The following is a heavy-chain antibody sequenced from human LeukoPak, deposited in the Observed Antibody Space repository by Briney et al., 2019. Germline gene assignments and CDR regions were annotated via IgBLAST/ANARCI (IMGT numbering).Heavy chain of an antibody. D-gene: IGHD2-15*01. CDR2: IHYSGST. J-gene: IGHJ5*02. CDR1: GGSISSSSYY. Sequence: SETLSLTCTVSGGSISSSSYYWGWIRQPPGKGLEWIGRIHYSGSTYYNPSLKSRVTISVDTSKNQFSLKLSSVTAADTAVYYCARHLSPRCSGGSCYSGWFDPWGQGTLVTVSS. V-gene: IGHV4-39*01. CDR3: ARHLSPRCSGGSCYSGWFDP.